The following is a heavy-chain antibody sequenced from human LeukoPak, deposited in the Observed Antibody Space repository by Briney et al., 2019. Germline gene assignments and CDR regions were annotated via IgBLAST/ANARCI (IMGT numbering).Heavy chain of an antibody. CDR3: ARGTYGYYMDV. CDR2: IYRSGST. Sequence: PSETLSLTCSGSTYSISNSLYWGSPRPPPGKGLEWIGSIYRSGSTFYNPSLKSRVTISLDTSKNQFSLKLSSVTAADTAVYFCARGTYGYYMDVWGKGTTVTVSS. D-gene: IGHD4-17*01. V-gene: IGHV4-38-2*02. CDR1: TYSISNSLY. J-gene: IGHJ6*03.